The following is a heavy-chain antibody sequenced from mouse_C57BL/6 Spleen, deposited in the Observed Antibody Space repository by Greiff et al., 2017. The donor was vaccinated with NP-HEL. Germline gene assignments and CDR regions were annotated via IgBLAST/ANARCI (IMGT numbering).Heavy chain of an antibody. CDR3: ARNPYYSNSWFAY. V-gene: IGHV1-9*01. J-gene: IGHJ3*01. CDR2: ILPGSGGT. D-gene: IGHD2-5*01. Sequence: QVQLQQSGAELMKPGASVKLSCKATGYTFTGYWIEWVKQRPGHGLEWIGEILPGSGGTNYNEKFKGKATFTADTSSNTAYMQLSSLTTEDSAIYYCARNPYYSNSWFAYWGQGTLVTVSA. CDR1: GYTFTGYW.